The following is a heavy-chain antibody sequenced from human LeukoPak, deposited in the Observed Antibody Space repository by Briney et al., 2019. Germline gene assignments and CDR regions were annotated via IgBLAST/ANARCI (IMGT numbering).Heavy chain of an antibody. CDR2: VSSDGSIK. Sequence: GGSLRLSCAASGFTFSSYGMHWVRQAPGKGLEWVAVVSSDGSIKYYADSGKGRFTISRDTSKNTVYLQMNSLGTEDTAFYYCARGYSSSWLGYFDYWGQGTLVTVSS. CDR3: ARGYSSSWLGYFDY. CDR1: GFTFSSYG. J-gene: IGHJ4*02. D-gene: IGHD6-13*01. V-gene: IGHV3-30*03.